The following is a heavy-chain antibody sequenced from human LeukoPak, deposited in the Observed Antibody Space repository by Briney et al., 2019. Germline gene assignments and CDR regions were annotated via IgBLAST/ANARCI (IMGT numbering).Heavy chain of an antibody. CDR3: ARVKDYYGSGSLFSGLRPYNWFDP. V-gene: IGHV4-34*01. CDR1: GGSFSGYY. D-gene: IGHD3-10*01. J-gene: IGHJ5*02. CDR2: INHSGST. Sequence: SGTLSLTCAVYGGSFSGYYWSCIRQPPGKGLEWIGEINHSGSTNYNPSLKSRVTISVDTSKNQFSLKLSSVTAADTAVYYCARVKDYYGSGSLFSGLRPYNWFDPWGQGTLVTVSS.